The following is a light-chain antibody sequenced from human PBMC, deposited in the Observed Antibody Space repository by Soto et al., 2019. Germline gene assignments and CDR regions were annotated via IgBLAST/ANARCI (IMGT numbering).Light chain of an antibody. CDR3: QHRSAWLGT. V-gene: IGKV3-11*01. CDR2: DAS. J-gene: IGKJ3*01. CDR1: QNVGLF. Sequence: EIVLTQSPATLSLSPGESATLSCRASQNVGLFLAWYQQKSGQTPRLLIYDASSRAPGIPARFSGGGSGTDFTLTISSLEPEGFAVYYCQHRSAWLGTFGPGTKVDIK.